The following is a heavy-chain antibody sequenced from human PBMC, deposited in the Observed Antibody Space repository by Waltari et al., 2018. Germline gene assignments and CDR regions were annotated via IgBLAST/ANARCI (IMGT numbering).Heavy chain of an antibody. D-gene: IGHD3-10*01. CDR3: ARDYNGKGGVAY. Sequence: QVQLQESGPGLVKPSGTLSLTCAVSDGPISISNWWSWVRQPPGKGLGWIGEIYQSGSTHYSPSLKSRVTISLDKSKNQFSLKLNSVTAADTAVYYCARDYNGKGGVAYWGQGTLVTVSS. CDR1: DGPISISNW. J-gene: IGHJ4*02. CDR2: IYQSGST. V-gene: IGHV4-4*02.